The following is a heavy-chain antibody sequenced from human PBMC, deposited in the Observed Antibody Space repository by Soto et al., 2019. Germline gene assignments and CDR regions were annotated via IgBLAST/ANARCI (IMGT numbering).Heavy chain of an antibody. J-gene: IGHJ3*02. CDR2: IIPIFGTA. CDR1: GGTFSSYA. V-gene: IGHV1-69*01. D-gene: IGHD1-26*01. Sequence: MVSCKASGGTFSSYAISWVRQAPGQGLEWMGGIIPIFGTANYAQKFQGRVTITADESTSTAYMELSSLRSEDTAVHYCAREEATGARYAFDIWGQGTMVTV. CDR3: AREEATGARYAFDI.